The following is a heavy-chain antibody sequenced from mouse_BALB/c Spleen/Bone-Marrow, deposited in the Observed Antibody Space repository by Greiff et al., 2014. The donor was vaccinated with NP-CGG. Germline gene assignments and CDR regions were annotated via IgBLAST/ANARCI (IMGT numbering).Heavy chain of an antibody. V-gene: IGHV1S130*01. D-gene: IGHD1-1*02. Sequence: QVQLQQSGSVLVRPGASVKLSCKASGYTFTSSWMHWAKQGPGQGLEWIGEIHPNSGNTNYNEKFKGKATLTVDTSSSTAYVDLSSLTSEDSAVYYCARGGYGSYYFDYWGQGTTLTASS. CDR3: ARGGYGSYYFDY. CDR1: GYTFTSSW. J-gene: IGHJ2*01. CDR2: IHPNSGNT.